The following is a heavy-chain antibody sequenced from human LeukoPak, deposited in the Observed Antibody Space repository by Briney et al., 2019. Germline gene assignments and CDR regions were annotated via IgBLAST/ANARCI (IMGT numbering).Heavy chain of an antibody. V-gene: IGHV4-31*03. CDR2: IFYSGST. Sequence: PSETLSLTCTVSGASISSGGFYWSWIRRHPGKGQEWIGHIFYSGSTYYNPSLESRLTISVDTPKNQFSLSLSSVTAADTAVYYCARARLDRFSFDIWGQGTMVAVSS. J-gene: IGHJ3*02. D-gene: IGHD5-12*01. CDR1: GASISSGGFY. CDR3: ARARLDRFSFDI.